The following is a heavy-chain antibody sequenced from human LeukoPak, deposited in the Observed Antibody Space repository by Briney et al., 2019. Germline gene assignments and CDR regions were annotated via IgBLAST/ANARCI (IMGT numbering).Heavy chain of an antibody. Sequence: ASVKVSCKASGYTFTSYGISWVRQAPGQGLEWMGWISAYNGNTNYAQKLQGRVTMTTDTSTSTAYMELRSLRSDDTAVYYCARDHFPYYYDSSGYFPWFDPWGQGTLVTVSS. CDR3: ARDHFPYYYDSSGYFPWFDP. J-gene: IGHJ5*02. CDR2: ISAYNGNT. V-gene: IGHV1-18*01. D-gene: IGHD3-22*01. CDR1: GYTFTSYG.